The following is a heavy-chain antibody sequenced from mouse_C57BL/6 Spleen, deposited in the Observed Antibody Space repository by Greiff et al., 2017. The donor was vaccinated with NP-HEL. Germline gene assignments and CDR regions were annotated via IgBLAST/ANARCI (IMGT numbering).Heavy chain of an antibody. CDR3: TRSGGYGSSSFAY. CDR2: IDPETGGT. CDR1: GYTFTDYE. D-gene: IGHD1-1*01. Sequence: VQLVESGAELVRPGASVTLSCKASGYTFTDYEMHWVKQTPVHGLEWIGAIDPETGGTAYNQKFKGKAILTADNSSSTAYMELRSLTSEDSAVYYCTRSGGYGSSSFAYWGQGTLVTVSA. V-gene: IGHV1-15*01. J-gene: IGHJ3*01.